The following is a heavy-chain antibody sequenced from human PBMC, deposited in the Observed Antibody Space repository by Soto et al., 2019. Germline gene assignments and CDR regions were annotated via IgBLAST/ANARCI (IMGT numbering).Heavy chain of an antibody. V-gene: IGHV4-39*01. J-gene: IGHJ4*02. CDR2: IYYSGST. Sequence: SETLSLTCTVSGGSISSSSYYWGWIRQPPGKGLEWIGSIYYSGSTYYNPSLKSRVTISVDTSKNQFSLKLSSVTAADTAVYYCSILLGGLVGIVELLSYYFDYWGKGTLVTVS. CDR3: SILLGGLVGIVELLSYYFDY. CDR1: GGSISSSSYY. D-gene: IGHD3-10*01.